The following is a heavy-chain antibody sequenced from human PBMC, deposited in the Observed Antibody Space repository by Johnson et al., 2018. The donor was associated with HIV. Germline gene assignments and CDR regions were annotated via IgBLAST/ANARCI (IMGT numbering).Heavy chain of an antibody. V-gene: IGHV3-33*03. CDR2: ISFDGNLK. J-gene: IGHJ3*02. CDR1: GLSFSNFG. CDR3: AKVRWGLSSIGAFDI. Sequence: QMLLVESGGGVVQPGKSLTLSCVGSGLSFSNFGIHWVRQAPGKGPEWVAVISFDGNLKKYADSVKGRFTISRDNSKNTLYLQMNSLRAEDTAVYYRAKVRWGLSSIGAFDIWGQGTMVTVSS. D-gene: IGHD1-26*01.